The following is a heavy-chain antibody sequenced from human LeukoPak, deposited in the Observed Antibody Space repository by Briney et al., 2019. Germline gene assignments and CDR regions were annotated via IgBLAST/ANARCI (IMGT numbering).Heavy chain of an antibody. CDR3: AKARGDYYDSSGYSNY. Sequence: PSDTLSLPCTVSGGSLSSSSYYWGWIRQPPGKGVEWIGKIYYSGSTYYNPSLKSRVTISADTSKNQFSLKLSSVTAEDTAVYYCAKARGDYYDSSGYSNYWGQGTLVTVSS. CDR2: IYYSGST. J-gene: IGHJ4*02. CDR1: GGSLSSSSYY. D-gene: IGHD3-22*01. V-gene: IGHV4-39*07.